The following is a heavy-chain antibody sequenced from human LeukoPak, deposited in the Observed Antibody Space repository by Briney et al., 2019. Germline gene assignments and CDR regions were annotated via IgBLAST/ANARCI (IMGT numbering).Heavy chain of an antibody. D-gene: IGHD3-10*01. CDR2: INHSGST. CDR1: GGSFSGYY. Sequence: SETLSLTCAVYGGSFSGYYWSWIRQPPGKGLEWIGEINHSGSTNYNPSLKSRVTISVDTSKNQFSLKLSSVTAADTAVYYCARQRLYYYGSGSPSDYWGQGTLVTVSS. CDR3: ARQRLYYYGSGSPSDY. V-gene: IGHV4-34*01. J-gene: IGHJ4*02.